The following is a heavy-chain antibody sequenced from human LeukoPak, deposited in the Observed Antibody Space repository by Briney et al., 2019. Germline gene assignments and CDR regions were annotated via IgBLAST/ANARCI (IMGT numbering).Heavy chain of an antibody. J-gene: IGHJ4*02. CDR2: ISSDAKTV. Sequence: GGSLRLSCAASGFNFRFYIMNWVRQAPGKGLEWISYISSDAKTVDYADSVKGRFTISRDNAKNSLYLQMNSLSADDTAVYYCERVGSRYGPPNSWGQGTLVTVSS. V-gene: IGHV3-48*01. CDR3: ERVGSRYGPPNS. D-gene: IGHD5-18*01. CDR1: GFNFRFYI.